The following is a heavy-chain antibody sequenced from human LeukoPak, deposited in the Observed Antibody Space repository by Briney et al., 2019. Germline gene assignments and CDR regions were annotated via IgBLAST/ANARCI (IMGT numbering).Heavy chain of an antibody. CDR2: ISSSSSTI. Sequence: GGSLRLSCAASGFTFRSYSMNWVRQAPGKGLEWVSYISSSSSTIYYADSVKGRFTISRDNAKNSLYLQINSLRAEDTAVYYCARDRGIAVADYFDYWGQGTLVTVSS. D-gene: IGHD6-19*01. CDR3: ARDRGIAVADYFDY. J-gene: IGHJ4*02. V-gene: IGHV3-48*01. CDR1: GFTFRSYS.